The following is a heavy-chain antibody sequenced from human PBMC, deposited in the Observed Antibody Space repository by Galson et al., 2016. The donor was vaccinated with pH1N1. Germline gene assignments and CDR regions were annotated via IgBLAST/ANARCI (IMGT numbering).Heavy chain of an antibody. CDR3: AKGGVASKAATYWYFDL. CDR1: GFPFSHFG. V-gene: IGHV3-30*02. Sequence: SLRLSCATSGFPFSHFGMHWVRQGPGEGLEWVAFIRFDGSNVFYGDSVKGRFTISRDNSTKTVYLQMNSLRTEDTAVYYCAKGGVASKAATYWYFDLFGRGILVTVSS. CDR2: IRFDGSNV. J-gene: IGHJ2*01. D-gene: IGHD1-26*01.